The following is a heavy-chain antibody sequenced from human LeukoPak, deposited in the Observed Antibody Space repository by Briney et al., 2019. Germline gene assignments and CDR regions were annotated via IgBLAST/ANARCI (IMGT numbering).Heavy chain of an antibody. CDR3: ARHYPPGNWLDP. V-gene: IGHV5-10-1*01. D-gene: IGHD3-10*01. Sequence: PGESLKISCQGSGYSFSSYWITWVRRMPGKGLEWMGRIDLSDSYTSYSPPFQGHVTISADKSISTALLEWSSLRASDTAIYYCARHYPPGNWLDPWGQGTLVTVSS. CDR2: IDLSDSYT. CDR1: GYSFSSYW. J-gene: IGHJ5*02.